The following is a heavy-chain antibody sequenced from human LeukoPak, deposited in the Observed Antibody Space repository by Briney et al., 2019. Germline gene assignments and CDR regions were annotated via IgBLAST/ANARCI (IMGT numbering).Heavy chain of an antibody. Sequence: GASVKVSCKASGYTFTGYYMHWVRQAPGQGLEWMGWINPNSGGTNYAQRFQGGVTMTRDTSISTAYMELSRLRSDDTAVYYCARDRVGSSGYYGYWGQGTLVTVSS. D-gene: IGHD3-22*01. V-gene: IGHV1-2*02. CDR3: ARDRVGSSGYYGY. CDR2: INPNSGGT. CDR1: GYTFTGYY. J-gene: IGHJ4*02.